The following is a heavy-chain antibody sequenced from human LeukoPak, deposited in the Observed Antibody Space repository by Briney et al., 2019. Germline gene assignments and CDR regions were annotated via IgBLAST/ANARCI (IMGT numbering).Heavy chain of an antibody. V-gene: IGHV1-46*01. D-gene: IGHD1-26*01. CDR1: AYTFTNYY. Sequence: EASVKVSCKASAYTFTNYYIHWVRQAPGQGLEWMGIINPSGGSTSFAPKFQGRVTMTRDTSTGTVYMELSSLRSEDTAVYYCARDGGATTGTPYYYGLDVWGQGTTVTVSS. CDR2: INPSGGST. J-gene: IGHJ6*02. CDR3: ARDGGATTGTPYYYGLDV.